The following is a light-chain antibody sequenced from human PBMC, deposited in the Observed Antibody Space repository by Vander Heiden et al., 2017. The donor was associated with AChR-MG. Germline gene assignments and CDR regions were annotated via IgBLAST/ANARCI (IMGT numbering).Light chain of an antibody. CDR3: QVWDNSLVI. V-gene: IGLV3-9*01. CDR2: KDG. J-gene: IGLJ2*01. Sequence: SYAVTQPLSVSVALGQTAKTTCGGNNIGSKNVHWYQQKPGQAPVLVIYKDGNRPSGIHERLSGSNSGNTATLTISRAQAGDEAEYFCQVWDNSLVIFGGGTKVTVL. CDR1: NIGSKN.